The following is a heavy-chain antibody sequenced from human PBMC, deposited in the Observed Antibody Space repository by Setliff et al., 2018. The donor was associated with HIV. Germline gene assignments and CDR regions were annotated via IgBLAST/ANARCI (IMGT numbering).Heavy chain of an antibody. Sequence: SVKVSCKASGGPFTSSSIGWVRQAPGQGLEWMGRIIHILGVPRYAQKFQGRVTITADKSTSTSYMHLSSLRAEDTSVYFCARGGDYDSSGYYVTWGQGSLVTVSS. CDR2: IIHILGVP. V-gene: IGHV1-69*02. J-gene: IGHJ4*02. D-gene: IGHD3-22*01. CDR1: GGPFTSSS. CDR3: ARGGDYDSSGYYVT.